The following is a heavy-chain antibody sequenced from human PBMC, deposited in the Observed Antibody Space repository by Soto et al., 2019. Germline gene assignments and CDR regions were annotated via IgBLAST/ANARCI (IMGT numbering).Heavy chain of an antibody. CDR2: ISYAGRKK. CDR1: GFTFSTFG. D-gene: IGHD2-15*01. J-gene: IGHJ4*02. V-gene: IGHV3-30*18. Sequence: QVQLVESGGGVVQPGRSLRLSCTASGFTFSTFGMHWVRQAPGKGLEWVAVISYAGRKKYYADSVRGRFTISTDNSNNTLYLQMDSLRPDATSVYYCAKERPRYCSGGSCPFDYWGQGTLVNVSS. CDR3: AKERPRYCSGGSCPFDY.